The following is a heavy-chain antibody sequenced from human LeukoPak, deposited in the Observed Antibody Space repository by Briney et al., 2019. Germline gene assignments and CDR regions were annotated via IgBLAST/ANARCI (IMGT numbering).Heavy chain of an antibody. CDR1: GFTFNKYA. V-gene: IGHV3-20*04. D-gene: IGHD2-15*01. J-gene: IGHJ6*04. Sequence: PGGSLRLSCAASGFTFNKYAMSWVRQAPGKGLEWVSGINWSSANIGYADSVKGRFTISRDNAKNSLYLTMNSLRAEDTALYYCARGYCSGGSCREMDVWGKGTTVTVSS. CDR3: ARGYCSGGSCREMDV. CDR2: INWSSANI.